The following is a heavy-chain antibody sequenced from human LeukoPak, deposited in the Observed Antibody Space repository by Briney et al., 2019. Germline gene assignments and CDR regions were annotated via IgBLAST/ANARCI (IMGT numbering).Heavy chain of an antibody. Sequence: TSETLSLTCAVHGGSFSGFYWTWMRQPPGKELEWIGEIKHGGFTSYHPSLKSRVTMSEDTSNNQFSLKLTSVTAADTAVYYCARSARYCTNGVCYPVIDYWGQGTLVTVSS. D-gene: IGHD2-8*01. CDR1: GGSFSGFY. V-gene: IGHV4-34*01. CDR2: IKHGGFT. CDR3: ARSARYCTNGVCYPVIDY. J-gene: IGHJ4*02.